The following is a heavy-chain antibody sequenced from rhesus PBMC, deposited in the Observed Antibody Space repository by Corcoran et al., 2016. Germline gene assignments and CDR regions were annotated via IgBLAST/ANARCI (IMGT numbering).Heavy chain of an antibody. CDR1: GGSISSNY. Sequence: QLQLQESGPGLVKPSETLSLTCAVSGGSISSNYWSWIRQPPGKGLEWIGRISGSGGSTDYNPSLKSRVTISTDTSKNQFSLKLSSVTAAYTAVYYCARDAIVVVFTALFDYWGQGVLVTVSS. D-gene: IGHD2-27*01. CDR2: ISGSGGST. J-gene: IGHJ4*01. CDR3: ARDAIVVVFTALFDY. V-gene: IGHV4-173*01.